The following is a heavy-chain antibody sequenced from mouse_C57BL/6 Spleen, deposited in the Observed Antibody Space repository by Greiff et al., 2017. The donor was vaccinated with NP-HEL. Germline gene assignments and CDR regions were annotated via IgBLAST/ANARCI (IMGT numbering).Heavy chain of an antibody. J-gene: IGHJ2*01. D-gene: IGHD4-1*01. CDR3: VTGTKFDD. CDR2: IYPSDSET. V-gene: IGHV1-61*01. CDR1: GYTFTSYW. Sequence: QVQLQQPGAELVRPGSSVKLSCKASGYTFTSYWMDWVKQRPGQGLEWIGNIYPSDSETHYNQKFKDKATLTVDKSSSTAYMQLSSLTSEDSAVYYCVTGTKFDDWGQGTTLTVSS.